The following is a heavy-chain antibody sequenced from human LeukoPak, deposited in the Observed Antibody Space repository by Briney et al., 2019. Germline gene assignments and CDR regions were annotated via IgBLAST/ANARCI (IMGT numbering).Heavy chain of an antibody. V-gene: IGHV4-61*01. CDR3: AREDCSSTSCYGFDY. D-gene: IGHD2-2*01. J-gene: IGHJ4*02. CDR2: IYYSGST. CDR1: GGSVSSGSYY. Sequence: SETLSLTCTVSGGSVSSGSYYWSWLRQPPGKGLEWIGYIYYSGSTNYNPSLKSRVTISVDTSKNQFSLKLSSVTAADTAVYYCAREDCSSTSCYGFDYWGQGTLVTVSS.